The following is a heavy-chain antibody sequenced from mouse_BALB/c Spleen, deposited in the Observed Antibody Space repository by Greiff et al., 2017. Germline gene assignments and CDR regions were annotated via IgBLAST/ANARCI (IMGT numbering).Heavy chain of an antibody. V-gene: IGHV4-1*02. Sequence: EVKLLESGGGLVQPGGSLKLSCAASGFDFSRYWMSWVRQAPGKGLEWIGEINPDSSTINYTPSLKDKFIISRDNAKNTLYLQMSKVRSEDTALYYCARRGFYDSSYAMDYWGQGTSVTVSS. CDR3: ARRGFYDSSYAMDY. CDR2: INPDSSTI. CDR1: GFDFSRYW. J-gene: IGHJ4*01. D-gene: IGHD1-1*01.